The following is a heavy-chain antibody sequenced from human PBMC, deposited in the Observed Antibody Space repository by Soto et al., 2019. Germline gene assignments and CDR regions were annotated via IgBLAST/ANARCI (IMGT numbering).Heavy chain of an antibody. CDR3: ARDEGSIAARPYYYGMDV. Sequence: QVQLVQSGAEVKKPGSSVKVSCKASGGTFSSYAISWVRQAPGQGLEWMGGIIPIFGTANYAQKCQGRVTITADESTSTAYMELSSLRSEDTAVYYCARDEGSIAARPYYYGMDVWGQGTTVTVSS. D-gene: IGHD6-6*01. CDR2: IIPIFGTA. V-gene: IGHV1-69*01. CDR1: GGTFSSYA. J-gene: IGHJ6*02.